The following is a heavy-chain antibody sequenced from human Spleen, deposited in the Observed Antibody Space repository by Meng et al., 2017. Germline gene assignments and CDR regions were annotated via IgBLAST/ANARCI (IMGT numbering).Heavy chain of an antibody. V-gene: IGHV1-2*02. Sequence: ASVKVSCKASGYIFNDYDMHGVRQAPGQGLEWMGWIDPKSGGTNYAQKFQGRVTLTWDTSISTANIDLNSLRSDDTAVYYCARVVIPGGRGLYYWGQGTLVTVSS. CDR3: ARVVIPGGRGLYY. CDR2: IDPKSGGT. J-gene: IGHJ4*02. D-gene: IGHD2-15*01. CDR1: GYIFNDYD.